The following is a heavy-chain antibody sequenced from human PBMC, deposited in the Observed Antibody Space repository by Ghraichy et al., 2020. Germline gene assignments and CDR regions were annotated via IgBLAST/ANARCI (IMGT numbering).Heavy chain of an antibody. Sequence: ASVKVSCKASGYTFTGYYMHWVRQAPGQGLEWMGWINPNSGGTNYAQKFQGRVTMTRDTSISTAYMELSRLRSDDTAVYYCARVVYDFWSGSDYYYMDVWGKGTTVTVSS. CDR3: ARVVYDFWSGSDYYYMDV. J-gene: IGHJ6*03. CDR2: INPNSGGT. D-gene: IGHD3-3*01. V-gene: IGHV1-2*02. CDR1: GYTFTGYY.